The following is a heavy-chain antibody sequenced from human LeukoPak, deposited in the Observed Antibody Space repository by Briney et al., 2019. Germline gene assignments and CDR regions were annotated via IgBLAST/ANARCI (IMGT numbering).Heavy chain of an antibody. Sequence: GGSLRLSCAASGFTFSSYEMNWVRQAPGKGLEWVSYISSSGSTIYYADSVKGRFTISRDNAKNSLYLQMNSLRAEDTAVYYCARDRMVRGVISSPDYWGQGTLVTVSS. CDR1: GFTFSSYE. J-gene: IGHJ4*02. D-gene: IGHD3-10*01. CDR3: ARDRMVRGVISSPDY. V-gene: IGHV3-48*03. CDR2: ISSSGSTI.